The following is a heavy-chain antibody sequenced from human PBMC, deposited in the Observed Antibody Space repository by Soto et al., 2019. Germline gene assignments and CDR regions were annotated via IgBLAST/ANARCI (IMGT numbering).Heavy chain of an antibody. J-gene: IGHJ6*03. CDR2: IYSGGST. D-gene: IGHD2-2*01. V-gene: IGHV3-66*01. CDR3: ARKIRVVPAASYYYYYYMDV. Sequence: GGSLRLSCAASGFTVSSNYMSWVRQAPGKGLEWVSVIYSGGSTYYADSVKGRFTISRDNSKNTLYLQMNSLRAEDTAVYYCARKIRVVPAASYYYYYYMDVWGKGTTVTASS. CDR1: GFTVSSNY.